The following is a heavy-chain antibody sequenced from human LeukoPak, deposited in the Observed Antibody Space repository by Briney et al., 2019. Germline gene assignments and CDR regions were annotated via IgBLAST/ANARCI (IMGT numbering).Heavy chain of an antibody. CDR3: AGRRMFQGCF. CDR2: ISYDGSNK. CDR1: GFTFSSYA. J-gene: IGHJ4*02. D-gene: IGHD3-10*02. Sequence: GGSLRLSCAASGFTFSSYAMHWVRQAPGKGLEWVAVISYDGSNKYYADSVKGRFTISRDNSKNTLYLQMNSLRAEDTAVYYCAGRRMFQGCFWGQGTLVTVSS. V-gene: IGHV3-30*04.